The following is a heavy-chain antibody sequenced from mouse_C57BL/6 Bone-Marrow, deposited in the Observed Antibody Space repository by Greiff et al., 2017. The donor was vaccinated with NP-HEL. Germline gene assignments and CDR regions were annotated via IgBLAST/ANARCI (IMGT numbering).Heavy chain of an antibody. J-gene: IGHJ4*01. D-gene: IGHD2-4*01. V-gene: IGHV1-64*01. CDR1: GYTFTSYW. CDR2: IHPNSGST. Sequence: QVQLQQPGAELVKPGASVKLSCKASGYTFTSYWMHWVKQRPGQGLEWIGMIHPNSGSTNYNEKFKSKATLTVDKSSSTAYMQLSSLTSEDSAVYYCAREGYYDYNYYAMDYWGQGTSVTVSS. CDR3: AREGYYDYNYYAMDY.